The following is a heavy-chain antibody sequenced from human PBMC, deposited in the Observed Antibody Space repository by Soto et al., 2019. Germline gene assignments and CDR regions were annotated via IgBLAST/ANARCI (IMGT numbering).Heavy chain of an antibody. V-gene: IGHV3-23*01. CDR1: GFTSSSYA. CDR2: ISGMGDST. D-gene: IGHD6-13*01. CDR3: AKDRDGAAAGPTKFYGTDG. Sequence: EVQLLESGGGLVQPGGSLRLSCAASGFTSSSYAMSWVRQAPGKGLEWVSVISGMGDSTYYAVSGRGRFTISRDNSKNTLYLQMNSLRAEVTAVYDCAKDRDGAAAGPTKFYGTDGWGQGTTVTVSS. J-gene: IGHJ6*02.